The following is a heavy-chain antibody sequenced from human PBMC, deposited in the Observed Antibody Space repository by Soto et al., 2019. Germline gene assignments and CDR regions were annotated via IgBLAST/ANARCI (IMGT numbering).Heavy chain of an antibody. Sequence: SETLSLTCTVSGGSISSYYWSWIRQPPGKGLEWIGYIYYSGSTNYNPSLKSRVTISVDTSKNQFSLKLSSVTAADTAVYYCAPVPAAMPGLYYYYYMDVWGKGTTVNVSS. V-gene: IGHV4-59*01. CDR2: IYYSGST. CDR1: GGSISSYY. D-gene: IGHD2-2*01. J-gene: IGHJ6*03. CDR3: APVPAAMPGLYYYYYMDV.